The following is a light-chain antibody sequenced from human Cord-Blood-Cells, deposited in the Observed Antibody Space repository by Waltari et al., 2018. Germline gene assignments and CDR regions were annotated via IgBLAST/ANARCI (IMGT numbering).Light chain of an antibody. V-gene: IGLV2-23*01. J-gene: IGLJ2*01. CDR2: EGS. CDR3: CSYAGSSTFVV. Sequence: QSALTQPASVSGSPGQSITLSCTGTSRDVGSYNLVSWYQQHPGKAPKPMIYEGSKRPSGVSNRFSGSKSGNTASLTISGLQAEDEADYYCCSYAGSSTFVVFGGGTKLTVL. CDR1: SRDVGSYNL.